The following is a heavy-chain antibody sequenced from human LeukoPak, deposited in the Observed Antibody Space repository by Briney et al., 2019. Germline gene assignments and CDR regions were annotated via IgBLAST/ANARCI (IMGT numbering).Heavy chain of an antibody. CDR1: GYTFTGYY. D-gene: IGHD3-3*01. V-gene: IGHV1-2*02. J-gene: IGHJ3*02. CDR2: INPNSGGT. Sequence: ASVKVSCKASGYTFTGYYMHWVRQAPGQGLEWMGWINPNSGGTNYAQKLQGRVTMTTDTSTSTAYMELRSLRSDDTAVYYCARSSLRFLEWLSEDAFDIWGQGTMVTVSS. CDR3: ARSSLRFLEWLSEDAFDI.